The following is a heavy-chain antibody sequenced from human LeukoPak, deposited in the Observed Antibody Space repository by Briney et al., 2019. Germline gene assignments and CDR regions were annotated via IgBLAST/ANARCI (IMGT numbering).Heavy chain of an antibody. CDR1: GFTFSAYW. CDR2: IKQDGREI. V-gene: IGHV3-7*01. CDR3: ARDVNWGYFDY. J-gene: IGHJ4*02. D-gene: IGHD7-27*01. Sequence: GGSLRLSCAASGFTFSAYWMSWVRQAPGKGLEWVANIKQDGREIDYVDSVKGRFTISRDNAKKSLFLQMDSLRADDTAVYYCARDVNWGYFDYWGQGTLATVSS.